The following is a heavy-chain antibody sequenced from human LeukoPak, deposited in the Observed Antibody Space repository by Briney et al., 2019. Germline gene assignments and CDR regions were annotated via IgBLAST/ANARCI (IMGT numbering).Heavy chain of an antibody. CDR2: ISTSSSYI. J-gene: IGHJ6*03. V-gene: IGHV3-21*01. CDR1: GFTFSNAW. D-gene: IGHD3-10*01. Sequence: PGGSLRLSCAASGFTFSNAWMSWVRQAPGKGLEWVSSISTSSSYIYYADSVRGRFTISRDNAKNSLYLQMNSLRAEDTAVYYCARFGEYYGSGSYYNYYMDVWGKGTTVTVSS. CDR3: ARFGEYYGSGSYYNYYMDV.